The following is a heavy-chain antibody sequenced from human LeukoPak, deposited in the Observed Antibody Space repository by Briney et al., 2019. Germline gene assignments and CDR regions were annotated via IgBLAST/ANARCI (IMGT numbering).Heavy chain of an antibody. CDR3: AREVNGYSSSWYNWFDP. CDR1: GYTFTGYY. J-gene: IGHJ5*02. D-gene: IGHD6-13*01. CDR2: INPKSGCT. V-gene: IGHV1-2*02. Sequence: ASVKVSCKASGYTFTGYYMHWVRQAPGQGLERMGWINPKSGCTNYAKKFQGRVTMSRDTSISTAYMELSRLRSDDTAVYYCAREVNGYSSSWYNWFDPWGQGTLVTVSS.